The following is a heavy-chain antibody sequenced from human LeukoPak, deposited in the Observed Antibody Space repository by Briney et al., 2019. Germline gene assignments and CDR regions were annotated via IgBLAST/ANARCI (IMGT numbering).Heavy chain of an antibody. V-gene: IGHV1-69*05. Sequence: GASVKVSYKASGGTFSSYAISWVRQAPGQGLEWMGGIIPIFGTANYAQKFQGRVTITTDESTSTAYMELSSLRSEDTAVYYCARDLPHYYDSSGEGAFDIWGQGTMVTVSS. CDR1: GGTFSSYA. CDR2: IIPIFGTA. D-gene: IGHD3-22*01. CDR3: ARDLPHYYDSSGEGAFDI. J-gene: IGHJ3*02.